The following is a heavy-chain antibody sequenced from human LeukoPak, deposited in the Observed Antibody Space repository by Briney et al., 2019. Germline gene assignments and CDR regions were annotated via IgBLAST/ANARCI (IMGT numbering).Heavy chain of an antibody. Sequence: SETLSLTCTVSGGSISSYYWSWIRQPAGKGLEWIGRIYTSGSTNYNPSLKSRVTMSVDTSKNQSSLKLSSVTAADTAVYYCARVTYDFWSGYRVPWFDPWGQGTLVTVSS. J-gene: IGHJ5*02. V-gene: IGHV4-4*07. CDR2: IYTSGST. CDR3: ARVTYDFWSGYRVPWFDP. CDR1: GGSISSYY. D-gene: IGHD3-3*01.